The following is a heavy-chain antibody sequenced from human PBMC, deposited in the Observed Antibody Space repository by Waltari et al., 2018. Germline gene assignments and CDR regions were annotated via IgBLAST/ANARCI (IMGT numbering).Heavy chain of an antibody. J-gene: IGHJ6*03. D-gene: IGHD2-2*01. CDR1: GGTFSSYA. CDR3: ARGYCSSTSCSDYYYYYYMDV. CDR2: IIPLFGTA. V-gene: IGHV1-69*12. Sequence: QVQLVQSGAEVKKPGSSVKVSCKASGGTFSSYAISWVRQAPGQGLEWMGGIIPLFGTANYAQKFQGRGTITADESTSTAYMELSSLRSEDTAVYYCARGYCSSTSCSDYYYYYYMDVWGKGTTVTISS.